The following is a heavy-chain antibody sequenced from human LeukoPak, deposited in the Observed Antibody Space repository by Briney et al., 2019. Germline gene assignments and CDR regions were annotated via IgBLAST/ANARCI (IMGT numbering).Heavy chain of an antibody. J-gene: IGHJ4*02. D-gene: IGHD3-10*01. CDR3: ARAYYYGSGSYSGFGY. V-gene: IGHV4-59*01. CDR1: GGSISSYF. Sequence: PSETLSLTCTVSGGSISSYFWSWIRQPPGKGLEWIGDIYYSGSSNYNYNPSLKSRVTLSVDTSKNHFSLKLSSVTAADTAVYYWARAYYYGSGSYSGFGYWGQGTLVTVSS. CDR2: IYYSGSS.